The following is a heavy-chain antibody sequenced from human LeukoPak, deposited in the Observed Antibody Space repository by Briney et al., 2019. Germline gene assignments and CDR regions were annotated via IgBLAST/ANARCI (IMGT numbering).Heavy chain of an antibody. V-gene: IGHV1-2*02. CDR3: ATEEPGYSDFDY. D-gene: IGHD5-18*01. CDR2: INPNSGGT. J-gene: IGHJ4*02. Sequence: ASVKVSCKASGYTFTDYYMHWVRQAPGQGLEWMGWINPNSGGTNYAQKFQGRVTLTRDTSINTTYMELSRLRSDDTAVYYCATEEPGYSDFDYWGQGTLVTVSS. CDR1: GYTFTDYY.